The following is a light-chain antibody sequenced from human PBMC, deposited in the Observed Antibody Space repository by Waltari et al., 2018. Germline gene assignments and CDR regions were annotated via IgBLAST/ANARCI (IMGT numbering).Light chain of an antibody. J-gene: IGKJ4*01. Sequence: QSPESLAVSLGERATINCKSSQSVLKTSTNKNYLAWYQHRPGQPPKLLFYWSSTRESGVPDRFSSSGSGTDFTLTISSLQAEDVAVYYCQQYYNAPVTFGGGTKMEI. CDR3: QQYYNAPVT. CDR1: QSVLKTSTNKNY. V-gene: IGKV4-1*01. CDR2: WSS.